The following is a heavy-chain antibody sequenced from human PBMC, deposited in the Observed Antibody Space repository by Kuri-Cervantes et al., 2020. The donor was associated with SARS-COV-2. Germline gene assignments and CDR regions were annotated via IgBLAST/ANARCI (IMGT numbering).Heavy chain of an antibody. D-gene: IGHD3-22*01. J-gene: IGHJ4*02. V-gene: IGHV1-69*13. CDR1: GGTFSNYA. CDR2: IIPIFGTA. CDR3: TRRGHYYDSSGYYYYFDY. Sequence: SVKVSCKASGGTFSNYAISWMRQAPGQGLEWMGGIIPIFGTANYAQKFQGGVTITADESTSTAYLQWSGLKASDTAMYYCTRRGHYYDSSGYYYYFDYWGQGTLVTVSS.